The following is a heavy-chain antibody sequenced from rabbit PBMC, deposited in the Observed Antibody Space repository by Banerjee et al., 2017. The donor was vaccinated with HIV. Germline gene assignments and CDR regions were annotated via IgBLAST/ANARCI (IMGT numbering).Heavy chain of an antibody. V-gene: IGHV1S7*01. Sequence: QLKESGGGLVTPGGNLTLTCAASGFDFSSYYMSWVRQPPGKGLEWIGIIYVGKGSTDYASWVNGRFTISSDNAQNTVDLQMNSLTAADTATYFCARDLAGVIGWNFSLWGPGTLVTVS. J-gene: IGHJ4*01. CDR2: IYVGKGST. D-gene: IGHD4-1*01. CDR3: ARDLAGVIGWNFSL. CDR1: GFDFSSYY.